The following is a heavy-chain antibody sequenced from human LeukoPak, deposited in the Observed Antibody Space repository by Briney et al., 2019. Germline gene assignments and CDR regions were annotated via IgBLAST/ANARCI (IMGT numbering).Heavy chain of an antibody. CDR2: IYDSGST. CDR3: ARGGSGYDSFYYYGMDV. Sequence: PGGSLRLSCKASGFTFSHAWMTWVRRAPGKGLEWIGYIYDSGSTNYNPSLKSRVTISVDTSKNQFSLKLSSVTAADTAVYYCARGGSGYDSFYYYGMDVWGQGTTVAVSS. CDR1: GFTFSHAW. V-gene: IGHV4-59*01. J-gene: IGHJ6*02. D-gene: IGHD5-12*01.